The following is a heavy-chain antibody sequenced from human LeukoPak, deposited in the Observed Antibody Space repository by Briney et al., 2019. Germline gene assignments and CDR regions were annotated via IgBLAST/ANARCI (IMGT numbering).Heavy chain of an antibody. J-gene: IGHJ5*02. CDR2: IYYSGST. Sequence: PSETLSLTCTVSGVSISSGGYYWSWIRQPPGKGLEWIGYIYYSGSTYYNPSLKSRVTISVDTSKNQFSLKLSSVTAADTAVYYCARREPLGWFDPWGQGTLVTVSS. CDR3: ARREPLGWFDP. CDR1: GVSISSGGYY. V-gene: IGHV4-30-2*03.